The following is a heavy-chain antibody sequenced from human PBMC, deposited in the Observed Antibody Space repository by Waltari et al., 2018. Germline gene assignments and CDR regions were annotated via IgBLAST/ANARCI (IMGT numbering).Heavy chain of an antibody. Sequence: EVNLEESGGDLVQPGGSLRPSRATSGFISNTFNMNWVRQSPLRGLEWVASIGSTGSIHYADSVKGRFIIARDNGKSSLSLQMDSLRAEDTGVYYCVRETPITSRFESWGQGTPVTVSS. D-gene: IGHD5-12*01. J-gene: IGHJ4*02. CDR1: GFISNTFN. V-gene: IGHV3-48*01. CDR2: IGSTGSI. CDR3: VRETPITSRFES.